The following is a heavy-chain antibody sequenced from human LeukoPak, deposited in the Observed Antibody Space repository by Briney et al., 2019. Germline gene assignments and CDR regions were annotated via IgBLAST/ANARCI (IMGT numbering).Heavy chain of an antibody. D-gene: IGHD6-13*01. CDR2: IYHSGST. J-gene: IGHJ4*02. CDR3: ARVPVRSSSSTDY. V-gene: IGHV4-30-2*01. CDR1: GGPISSGGYY. Sequence: SQTLSLTCTVSGGPISSGGYYWSWIRQPPGKGLEWIGYIYHSGSTYYNPSLKSRVTISVDRSKNQFSLKLSSVTAADTAVYYCARVPVRSSSSTDYWGQGTLVTVSS.